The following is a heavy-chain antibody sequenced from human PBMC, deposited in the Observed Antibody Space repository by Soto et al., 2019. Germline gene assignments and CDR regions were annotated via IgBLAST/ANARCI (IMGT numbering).Heavy chain of an antibody. CDR2: IKEDGSEK. D-gene: IGHD4-4*01. CDR3: IRNSD. CDR1: GFTFSNFW. J-gene: IGHJ4*02. V-gene: IGHV3-7*05. Sequence: GGSLRLSCVASGFTFSNFWMSWVRQAPGKGLEWVANIKEDGSEKDYVDSVKGRFTISRDNAKNSLYLQMNSLRADDTAVYYCIRNSDWGQGTLVTVSS.